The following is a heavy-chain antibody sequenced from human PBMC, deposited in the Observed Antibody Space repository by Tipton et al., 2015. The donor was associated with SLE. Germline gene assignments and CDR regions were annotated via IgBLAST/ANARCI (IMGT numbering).Heavy chain of an antibody. Sequence: SLRLSCAASGFTFSSYEMNWVRQAPGKGLEWVSYISSSGSTIYYADSVKGRFTISRDNAKNSLYLQMNSLRAEDTAVYHCASGARQPDYYYYMDVWGKGTTVTVSS. CDR1: GFTFSSYE. J-gene: IGHJ6*03. CDR3: ASGARQPDYYYYMDV. V-gene: IGHV3-48*03. D-gene: IGHD1-26*01. CDR2: ISSSGSTI.